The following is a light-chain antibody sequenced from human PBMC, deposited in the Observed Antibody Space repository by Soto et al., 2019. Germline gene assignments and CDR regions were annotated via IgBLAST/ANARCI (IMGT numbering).Light chain of an antibody. CDR2: GAS. V-gene: IGKV3-15*01. CDR1: QSVSSN. CDR3: QQYNNWPVT. Sequence: EIVMTQSPATLSVSPGERATLSCRASQSVSSNLAWYQQKPGQAPRLLIYGASTRATGIPARFSGSGSGTEFTLPISSLQSADFAVYYCQQYNNWPVTFGQGTKLEIK. J-gene: IGKJ2*01.